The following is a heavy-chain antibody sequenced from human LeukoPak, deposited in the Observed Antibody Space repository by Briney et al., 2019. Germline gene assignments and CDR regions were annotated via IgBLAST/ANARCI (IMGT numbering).Heavy chain of an antibody. CDR1: GFTVSDYS. V-gene: IGHV3-21*01. CDR2: ISSSSDYI. CDR3: AKVGGYYYLGY. Sequence: GGSLRLSCAASGFTVSDYSINWVRQAPGRGLGWVSSISSSSDYISYADSVKGRFTISRDNAKNSLYLQMNSLRAEDTAVYYCAKVGGYYYLGYWGQGTLVTVSS. J-gene: IGHJ4*02. D-gene: IGHD3-22*01.